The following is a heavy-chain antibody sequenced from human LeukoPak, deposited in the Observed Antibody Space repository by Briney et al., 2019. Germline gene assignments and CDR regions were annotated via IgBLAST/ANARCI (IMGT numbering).Heavy chain of an antibody. Sequence: GGSLRLSYAASGFTFSSYSMNWVRQAPGKGLEWVSYISSSSSTIYYADSVKGRFTISRDNAKNSLYLQMNSLRAEDTAVYYCARVSLRKAFDYWGQGTLVTVSS. V-gene: IGHV3-48*04. D-gene: IGHD4-17*01. CDR1: GFTFSSYS. CDR2: ISSSSSTI. J-gene: IGHJ4*02. CDR3: ARVSLRKAFDY.